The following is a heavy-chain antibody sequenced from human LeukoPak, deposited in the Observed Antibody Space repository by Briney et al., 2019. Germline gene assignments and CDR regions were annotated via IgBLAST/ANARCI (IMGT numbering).Heavy chain of an antibody. CDR3: ARDASDSYYDFWSGQGSAFDI. V-gene: IGHV4-59*01. D-gene: IGHD3-3*01. CDR2: IYYSGST. Sequence: PSETLSLTCTVSGGSISSYYWSWIRQPPGKGLEWIGHIYYSGSTNYNPSLKSRVTISVDTSKNQFSLKPSSVTAADTAVYYCARDASDSYYDFWSGQGSAFDIWGQGTMVTVSS. CDR1: GGSISSYY. J-gene: IGHJ3*02.